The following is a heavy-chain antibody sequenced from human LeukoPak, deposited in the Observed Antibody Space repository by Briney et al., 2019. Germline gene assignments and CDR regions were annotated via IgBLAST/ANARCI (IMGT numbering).Heavy chain of an antibody. Sequence: GGSLRLSCAASGFTFTNYAMSWVRQAPGKGLEWVSGLSGNGGSTYYADSVKGRFTISRDSSKNTLYLQMNSLRAEDTAVYYCAKWKYSNSGIDDYWGQGTLVTVSS. V-gene: IGHV3-23*01. CDR1: GFTFTNYA. CDR3: AKWKYSNSGIDDY. CDR2: LSGNGGST. J-gene: IGHJ4*02. D-gene: IGHD6-6*01.